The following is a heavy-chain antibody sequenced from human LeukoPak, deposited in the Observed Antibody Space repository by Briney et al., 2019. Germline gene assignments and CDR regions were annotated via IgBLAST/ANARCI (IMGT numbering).Heavy chain of an antibody. J-gene: IGHJ4*02. CDR2: MYLSGTT. Sequence: SETLSLTCTVSGDSINSLDLWSWVRQPPGKGLEWIGEMYLSGTTHSNPSVKSRVTISIDKPKNQFFSNLSSVTAADTAVYYCAGLVGRYSSGLYYYYFDYWGQGTLVTVSS. V-gene: IGHV4-4*02. D-gene: IGHD3-22*01. CDR3: AGLVGRYSSGLYYYYFDY. CDR1: GDSINSLDL.